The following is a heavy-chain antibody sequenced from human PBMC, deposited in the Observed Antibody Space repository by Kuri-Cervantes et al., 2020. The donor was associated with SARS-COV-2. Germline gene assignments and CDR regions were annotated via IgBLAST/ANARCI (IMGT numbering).Heavy chain of an antibody. CDR2: INHSGSV. V-gene: IGHV4-34*01. D-gene: IGHD5-18*01. CDR3: ARDDPLAGYSYGYGDYYYGMDV. Sequence: SQTLSLTCAVYGESFSDYYWTWIRQPPGKGLEWIGEINHSGSVNYNPSLKSRVTISVDRSKNQFSLKLSSVTAADTAVYYCARDDPLAGYSYGYGDYYYGMDVWGQGTTVTVSS. CDR1: GESFSDYY. J-gene: IGHJ6*02.